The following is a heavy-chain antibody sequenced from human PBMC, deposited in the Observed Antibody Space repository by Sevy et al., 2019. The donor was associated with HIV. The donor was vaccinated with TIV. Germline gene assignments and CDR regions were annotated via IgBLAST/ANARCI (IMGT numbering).Heavy chain of an antibody. CDR1: GFTFSSYN. Sequence: GGSLILSCAASGFTFSSYNMNWVRQAPGKGLEWVSSISSSSTYIYYADSVQGRFTISRDNAKNSLFLQMNSLRAEDTAVYHCARDFGPGIAAAPDLWGRGTLVTVSS. J-gene: IGHJ2*01. D-gene: IGHD6-13*01. CDR3: ARDFGPGIAAAPDL. CDR2: ISSSSTYI. V-gene: IGHV3-21*01.